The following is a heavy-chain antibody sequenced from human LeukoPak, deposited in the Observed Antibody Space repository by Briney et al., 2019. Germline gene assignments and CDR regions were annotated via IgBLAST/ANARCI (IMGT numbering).Heavy chain of an antibody. Sequence: SETLSLTCAVYGGSFSGYYWSRIRQPPGKGLEWIGEINHSGSTNYNPSLKSRVTISVDTSKNQFSLKLSSVTAADTAVYYCARGIGYGSGSYYYYMDVWGKGTTVTVSS. CDR2: INHSGST. D-gene: IGHD3-10*01. CDR1: GGSFSGYY. V-gene: IGHV4-34*01. CDR3: ARGIGYGSGSYYYYMDV. J-gene: IGHJ6*03.